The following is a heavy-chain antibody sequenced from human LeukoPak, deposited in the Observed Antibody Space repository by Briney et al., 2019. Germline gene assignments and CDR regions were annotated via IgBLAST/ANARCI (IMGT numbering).Heavy chain of an antibody. CDR2: IYSGGNT. Sequence: GGSLRLSCAASGFTFSSYDMSWVRQAPGKGLEWVSLIYSGGNTFYPDSVRGRFTISRDDSKNTLSLQMNSLRAEDTAVYYCARAVTTGYFALWGRGTLVTVSS. D-gene: IGHD4-11*01. J-gene: IGHJ2*01. V-gene: IGHV3-66*01. CDR3: ARAVTTGYFAL. CDR1: GFTFSSYD.